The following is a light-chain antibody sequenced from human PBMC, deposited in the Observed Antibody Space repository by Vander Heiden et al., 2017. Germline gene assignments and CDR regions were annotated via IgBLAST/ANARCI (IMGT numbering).Light chain of an antibody. Sequence: QSVLTQPPSVSGAPGQRVTISCTGSSYNIGAGYDVHWYQQLPGTAPQPLIFGNSNRPSGVPDRFSGSKSGTSASLAITGLQAEDEADYYCQSYDSSLSGYVFGTGTKVTVL. CDR1: SYNIGAGYD. J-gene: IGLJ1*01. CDR3: QSYDSSLSGYV. V-gene: IGLV1-40*01. CDR2: GNS.